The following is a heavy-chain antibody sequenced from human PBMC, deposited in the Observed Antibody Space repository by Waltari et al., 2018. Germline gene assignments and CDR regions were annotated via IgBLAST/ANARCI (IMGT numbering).Heavy chain of an antibody. J-gene: IGHJ6*02. D-gene: IGHD6-19*01. V-gene: IGHV2-70*17. CDR1: GFSLSGRGMC. CDR3: ARAVASYGMDV. Sequence: QVTLRESGPALVKPTQTLTLTCSFSGFSLSGRGMCVSWIRQPPGKALEWLARIDWDDDRLYSASLKSRLTISKGASYNQVVLTMTNMDPVDTATYYCARAVASYGMDVWGQGTTVTVSS. CDR2: IDWDDDR.